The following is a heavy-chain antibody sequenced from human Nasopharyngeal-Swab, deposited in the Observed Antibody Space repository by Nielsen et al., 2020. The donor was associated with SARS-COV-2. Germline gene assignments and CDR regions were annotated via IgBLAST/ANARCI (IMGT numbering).Heavy chain of an antibody. Sequence: SLKISCAASGFTFDDYAMHWVRQAPGKGLGWVSGISWNSGSIGYADSVKGRFTISRDNAKNSLYLQMNSLRAEDTALYYCAITVAGRAEYFQHWGQGTLVTVSS. V-gene: IGHV3-9*01. D-gene: IGHD6-19*01. CDR1: GFTFDDYA. CDR3: AITVAGRAEYFQH. J-gene: IGHJ1*01. CDR2: ISWNSGSI.